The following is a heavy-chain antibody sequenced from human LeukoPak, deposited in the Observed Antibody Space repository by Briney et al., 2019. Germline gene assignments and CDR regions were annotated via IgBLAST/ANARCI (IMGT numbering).Heavy chain of an antibody. J-gene: IGHJ3*02. CDR3: AKDRGIVGANYDAFGI. D-gene: IGHD1-26*01. CDR1: GFTFSSYG. CDR2: ISYDGSNK. Sequence: GGSLRLSCAASGFTFSSYGMHWVRQAPGKGLEWVAVISYDGSNKYYADSVKGRFTISRDNSKNTLYLQMNSLRAEDTAVYYCAKDRGIVGANYDAFGIWGQGTMVTVSS. V-gene: IGHV3-30*18.